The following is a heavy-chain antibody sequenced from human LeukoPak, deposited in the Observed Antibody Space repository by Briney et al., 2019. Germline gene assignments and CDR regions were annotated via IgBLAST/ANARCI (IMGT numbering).Heavy chain of an antibody. D-gene: IGHD1-14*01. CDR1: GGSISSYY. J-gene: IGHJ4*02. CDR2: IYYSGST. Sequence: PSETLSLTCTVSGGSISSYYWSWIRQPPGKGLEWIGYIYYSGSTNYNPSLKSRVTISVDTSKNQFSLKLSSVTAADTAVYYCASHLTGIPPWYYFDYWGQGTLVTVSS. CDR3: ASHLTGIPPWYYFDY. V-gene: IGHV4-59*08.